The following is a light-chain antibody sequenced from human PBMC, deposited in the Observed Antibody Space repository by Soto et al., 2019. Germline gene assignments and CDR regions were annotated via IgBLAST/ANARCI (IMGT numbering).Light chain of an antibody. Sequence: DIQMTQSPSTLSASVGDRVIIACRASQSISSLLAWYQQKPGKAPKLLIYDASSLESGVPSRFIGSGSGTEFTLTISSLHPDDFASYYCQQYEDYWSFGQGTKVEI. J-gene: IGKJ1*01. CDR3: QQYEDYWS. CDR2: DAS. CDR1: QSISSL. V-gene: IGKV1-5*01.